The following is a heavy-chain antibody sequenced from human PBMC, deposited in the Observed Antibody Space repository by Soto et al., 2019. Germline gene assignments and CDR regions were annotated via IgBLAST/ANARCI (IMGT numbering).Heavy chain of an antibody. Sequence: EVPLVESGGGLVQPGGSLRLSCAASGVVFRNHWMSWVRRAPGKGLEWLANINQDGSGRYHADSVKGRFTISRDNAENSMFLQMNGLRVEDTAVYYCAAIDHGSESWGQGTLVTVSS. D-gene: IGHD2-2*02. J-gene: IGHJ5*02. CDR1: GVVFRNHW. CDR3: AAIDHGSES. CDR2: INQDGSGR. V-gene: IGHV3-7*01.